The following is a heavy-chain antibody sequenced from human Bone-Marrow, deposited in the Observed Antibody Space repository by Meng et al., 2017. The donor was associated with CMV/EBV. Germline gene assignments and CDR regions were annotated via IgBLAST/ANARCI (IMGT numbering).Heavy chain of an antibody. CDR2: ISAYNGNT. Sequence: ASVKVSCKASGYTFTSYGISWVRQAPEQGLEWMGWISAYNGNTNYAQKLQGRVTMTTDTSTSTAYMELRSLRSDDTAVYYCARDGPSSGWRYGFYYYGMDVWGQGTTVTVSS. V-gene: IGHV1-18*01. CDR3: ARDGPSSGWRYGFYYYGMDV. J-gene: IGHJ6*02. D-gene: IGHD6-19*01. CDR1: GYTFTSYG.